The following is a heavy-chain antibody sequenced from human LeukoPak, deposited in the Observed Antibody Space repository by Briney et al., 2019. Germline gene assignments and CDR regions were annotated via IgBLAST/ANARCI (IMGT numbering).Heavy chain of an antibody. Sequence: QPGGSLRLSCAASGFTFSSYAMSWVRQAPGKGLEWASAISGSGGSTYYADSVKGRFTISRDNSKNTLYPQMNSLRAEDTAVYYCHPVGATHLFDYWGQGTLVTVSS. CDR3: HPVGATHLFDY. J-gene: IGHJ4*02. D-gene: IGHD1-26*01. V-gene: IGHV3-23*01. CDR2: ISGSGGST. CDR1: GFTFSSYA.